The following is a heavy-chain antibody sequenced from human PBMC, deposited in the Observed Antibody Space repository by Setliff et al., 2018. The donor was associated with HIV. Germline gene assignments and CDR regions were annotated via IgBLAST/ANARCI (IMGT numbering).Heavy chain of an antibody. V-gene: IGHV1-3*01. CDR1: GYTFTTYS. D-gene: IGHD2-15*01. CDR3: ARGALLAVFDFDH. Sequence: ASVKVSCKASGYTFTTYSLHWVRQAPGQSLEWMGWINVGKGDTKYSQGFQGRITITRDTSANTAYMELSRLTSDDTAVYFCARGALLAVFDFDHWGHGTLVTVSS. J-gene: IGHJ4*01. CDR2: INVGKGDT.